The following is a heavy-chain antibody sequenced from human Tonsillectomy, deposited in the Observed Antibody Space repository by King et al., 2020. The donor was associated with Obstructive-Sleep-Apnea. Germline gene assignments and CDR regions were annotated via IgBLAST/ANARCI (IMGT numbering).Heavy chain of an antibody. CDR2: ISGSADGT. D-gene: IGHD3-3*01. Sequence: VQLVESGGGLVQPGGSLRLSCAASGFTFSSFVMNWVRQAPGKGLEWVSGISGSADGTYYADSVKGRFTLSRDNSKNTLYLQMNSRRAEDTALYYCARSYDFWSGPHDWGQGTLVTVSS. J-gene: IGHJ4*02. V-gene: IGHV3-23*04. CDR1: GFTFSSFV. CDR3: ARSYDFWSGPHD.